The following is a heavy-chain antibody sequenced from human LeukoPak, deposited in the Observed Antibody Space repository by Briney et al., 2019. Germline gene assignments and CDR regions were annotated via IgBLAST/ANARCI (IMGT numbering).Heavy chain of an antibody. Sequence: GSLRLSCAASGFTVSSNYMSWVRQAPGKGLEWVSVIYSGGSTYYADSVKGRFTISRDNSKNTLYLQMNSLRAEDTAVYYCANSGVFPHNPLDYWGRGTLVTVSS. CDR1: GFTVSSNY. V-gene: IGHV3-53*01. CDR2: IYSGGST. CDR3: ANSGVFPHNPLDY. J-gene: IGHJ4*02. D-gene: IGHD6-19*01.